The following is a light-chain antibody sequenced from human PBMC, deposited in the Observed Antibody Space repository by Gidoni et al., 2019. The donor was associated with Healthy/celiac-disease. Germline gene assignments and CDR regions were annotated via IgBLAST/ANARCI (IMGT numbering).Light chain of an antibody. CDR2: AAS. J-gene: IGKJ1*01. CDR3: QHNYSNPKM. Sequence: GDRVTITCRASQSISTNLNWYQQKPGKAPKVLIYAASSLQGGVPSRFSGSGSGTDFTLTISSLQPEDSATYYCQHNYSNPKMFGQGTKVEIK. CDR1: QSISTN. V-gene: IGKV1-39*01.